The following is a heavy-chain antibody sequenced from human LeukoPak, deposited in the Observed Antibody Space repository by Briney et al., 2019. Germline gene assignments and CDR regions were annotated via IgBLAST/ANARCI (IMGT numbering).Heavy chain of an antibody. V-gene: IGHV4-4*07. CDR2: IYSSGST. D-gene: IGHD6-13*01. CDR1: GGSISSYY. CDR3: ARDFSAATGLFDY. J-gene: IGHJ4*02. Sequence: SETLSLNCTVSGGSISSYYWSWVRQPAGKGLEWIGRIYSSGSTNYNPSLKSRVTMSVDTSKNQFSLKLNSVTAADTAVYYCARDFSAATGLFDYWGQGTLVTVSS.